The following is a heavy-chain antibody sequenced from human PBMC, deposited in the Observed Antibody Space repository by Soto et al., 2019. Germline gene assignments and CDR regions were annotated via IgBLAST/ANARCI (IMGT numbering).Heavy chain of an antibody. Sequence: QVQLQESGPGLVKPSETLSLTCTVSGGSISSYYWSWIRQPPGKGLEWIGSIYYSGSTNYNPSLKSRVTISVDTSRNQFSLKLSAVTAADTAVYYCARVWGGAFDIWGQGKMFTVSS. CDR3: ARVWGGAFDI. V-gene: IGHV4-59*01. D-gene: IGHD3-10*01. CDR2: IYYSGST. CDR1: GGSISSYY. J-gene: IGHJ3*02.